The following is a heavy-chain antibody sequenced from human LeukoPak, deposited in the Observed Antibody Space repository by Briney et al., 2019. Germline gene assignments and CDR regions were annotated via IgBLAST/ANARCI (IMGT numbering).Heavy chain of an antibody. Sequence: GGSLRLSCAASGFTVSSNYMSWVRQAPGKGLEWVSVIYSGGSTYYADSVKGRFTISRDNSKNTLYLQMNSLRAEDTVVYYCARDSEEGDYFDYWGQGTLVTVSS. CDR1: GFTVSSNY. V-gene: IGHV3-53*01. J-gene: IGHJ4*02. CDR3: ARDSEEGDYFDY. D-gene: IGHD3-10*01. CDR2: IYSGGST.